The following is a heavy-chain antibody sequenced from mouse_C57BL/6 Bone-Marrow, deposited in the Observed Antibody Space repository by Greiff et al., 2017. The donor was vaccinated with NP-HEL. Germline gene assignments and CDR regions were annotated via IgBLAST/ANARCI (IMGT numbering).Heavy chain of an antibody. V-gene: IGHV1-39*01. CDR2: INPNYGAT. J-gene: IGHJ4*01. Sequence: EVQLQQSGPELVKPGASVKISCKASGYSFTDYYMNWVKQRHGKRLEWIGVINPNYGATSYNQKFKGKATLTVDQSSSTAYMELHSLTSEDSAVYYCARASNYDYYYAMDYWGQGTSVTVSS. D-gene: IGHD2-5*01. CDR1: GYSFTDYY. CDR3: ARASNYDYYYAMDY.